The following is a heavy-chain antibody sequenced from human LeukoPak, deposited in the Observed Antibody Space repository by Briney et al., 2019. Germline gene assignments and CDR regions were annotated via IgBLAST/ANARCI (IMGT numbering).Heavy chain of an antibody. D-gene: IGHD3-10*01. V-gene: IGHV4-59*01. CDR2: IHYSGST. J-gene: IGHJ6*03. CDR1: GGSINSYY. CDR3: ARTTMVRGTYYVDG. Sequence: SETLSLTCTVSGGSINSYYWSWIRQPPGKGLQWIGCIHYSGSTNYNPSLKSRVTISVDTSKSQFSLKLSSVTAADTAVYYCARTTMVRGTYYVDGWGKGTTVTISS.